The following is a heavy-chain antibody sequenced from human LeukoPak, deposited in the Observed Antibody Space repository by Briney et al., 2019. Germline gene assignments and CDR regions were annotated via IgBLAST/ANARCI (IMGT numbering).Heavy chain of an antibody. CDR2: IYSGGST. D-gene: IGHD6-19*01. CDR3: AKHRGSGWYYEDY. CDR1: GFTVSSNY. J-gene: IGHJ4*02. Sequence: GGSLRLSCAASGFTVSSNYMSWVRQAPGKGLEWVSVIYSGGSTYYADSVKGRFTISRDNSKNTLFLQMNSLRAEDTAVYYCAKHRGSGWYYEDYWGQGTLVTVSS. V-gene: IGHV3-53*01.